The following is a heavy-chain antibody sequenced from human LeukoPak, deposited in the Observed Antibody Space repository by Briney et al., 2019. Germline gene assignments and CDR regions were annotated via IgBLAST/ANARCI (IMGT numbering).Heavy chain of an antibody. CDR1: GFTFSGYA. CDR2: ISYDGSNK. J-gene: IGHJ4*02. D-gene: IGHD3-3*01. Sequence: PGGSLRLSCAASGFTFSGYAMHWVRQAPGKGLEWVAVISYDGSNKYYADSVKGRFTISRDNSKNTLYLQMNSLRAEDTAVYYCARGHALRQFDYWGQGTLVTVSS. CDR3: ARGHALRQFDY. V-gene: IGHV3-30-3*01.